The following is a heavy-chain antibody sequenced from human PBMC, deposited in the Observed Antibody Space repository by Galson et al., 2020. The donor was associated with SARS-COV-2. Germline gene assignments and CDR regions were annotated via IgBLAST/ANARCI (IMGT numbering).Heavy chain of an antibody. CDR1: GGTFSSYA. Sequence: SVKVSCKASGGTFSSYAISWVRQAPGQGLEWMGGIIPIFGTEKYAQKFQGRVTITADELTSTAYMEMSSLRSEDTAVYYCARGGWNNAHYYSYMDVCGKGTTVTVSS. CDR3: ARGGWNNAHYYSYMDV. J-gene: IGHJ6*03. CDR2: IIPIFGTE. D-gene: IGHD1-1*01. V-gene: IGHV1-69*13.